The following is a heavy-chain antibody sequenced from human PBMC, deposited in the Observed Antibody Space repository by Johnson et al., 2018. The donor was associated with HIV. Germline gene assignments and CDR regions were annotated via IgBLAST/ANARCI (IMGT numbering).Heavy chain of an antibody. V-gene: IGHV3-30*05. D-gene: IGHD3-22*01. J-gene: IGHJ3*02. Sequence: VQLVESGGGVVQPGRSLRLSCAASGFTFNSYGMHWVRQAPGKGLEWVAFISYDGSNKYFTDSVRGRFTISRDNSKNTLFLQMNSLRAEGTAVYYCVRRFYDSSAFDIWGQGTLVTVSS. CDR3: VRRFYDSSAFDI. CDR2: ISYDGSNK. CDR1: GFTFNSYG.